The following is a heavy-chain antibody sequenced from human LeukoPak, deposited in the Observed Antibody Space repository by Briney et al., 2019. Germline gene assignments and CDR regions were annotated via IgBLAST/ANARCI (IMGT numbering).Heavy chain of an antibody. D-gene: IGHD5-12*01. Sequence: SETLSLTCTVSGGSISSYYWSWIRQPPGKGLEWIGYIYYSGSTNYNPSLKSRVTISVDTSKNQFSLKLSSVTAADTAVYYCARDEGGYSGYDEDAFDIWGQGTMVTVSS. CDR1: GGSISSYY. CDR3: ARDEGGYSGYDEDAFDI. CDR2: IYYSGST. J-gene: IGHJ3*02. V-gene: IGHV4-59*01.